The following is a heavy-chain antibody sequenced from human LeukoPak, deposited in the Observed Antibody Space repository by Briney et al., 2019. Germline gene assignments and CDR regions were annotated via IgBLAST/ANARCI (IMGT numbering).Heavy chain of an antibody. CDR1: GFTFSSYG. D-gene: IGHD5-24*01. J-gene: IGHJ4*02. CDR3: AKTGRRGYLDY. V-gene: IGHV3-23*01. Sequence: GGSLRLSCAASGFTFSSYGVHWVRRAPGKGLEWVSAISGSGGSTYYADSVKGRFTISRDNSKNTLYLQMNSLRAEDTAVYYCAKTGRRGYLDYWGQGTLVTVSS. CDR2: ISGSGGST.